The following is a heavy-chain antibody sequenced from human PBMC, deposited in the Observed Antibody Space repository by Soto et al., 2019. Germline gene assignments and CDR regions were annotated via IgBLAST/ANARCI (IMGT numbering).Heavy chain of an antibody. Sequence: QVQLVQSGAEMKKPGSSVKVSCEAPGGTFDHAAITWVRQAPGQGLEWMGGINPMFNSTHYAQKFQGRVTITADAATSTAFMELRRLRSDDTAVYYCARQIFAADYWAQGTLLVVSS. CDR3: ARQIFAADY. CDR2: INPMFNST. CDR1: GGTFDHAA. V-gene: IGHV1-69*01. J-gene: IGHJ4*02. D-gene: IGHD3-9*01.